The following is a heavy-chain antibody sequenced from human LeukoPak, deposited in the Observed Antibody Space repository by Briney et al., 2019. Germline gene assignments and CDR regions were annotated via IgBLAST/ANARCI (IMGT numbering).Heavy chain of an antibody. CDR1: GYTFTSYD. V-gene: IGHV1-8*01. Sequence: GASVKVSCKASGYTFTSYDINWLRQATAQGLEWMGWMNPNSGNTGYAQKFQGRVTMTRNTSISTAYMELSSLRSEDTAVYYCAREFRDYDILTGYYRAVDYWGQGTLVTVSS. D-gene: IGHD3-9*01. CDR2: MNPNSGNT. J-gene: IGHJ4*02. CDR3: AREFRDYDILTGYYRAVDY.